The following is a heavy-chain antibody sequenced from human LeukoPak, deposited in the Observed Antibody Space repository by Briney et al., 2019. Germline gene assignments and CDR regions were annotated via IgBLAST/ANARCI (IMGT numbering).Heavy chain of an antibody. Sequence: SETLSLTCTVSGYSISSGYYWGWIREPPGKGLEWIGSIYHIGSTYYNPSLKSRVTISVDTSKNQFSLKLSSVTAADTAVYYCARDEQWLVVNYYYYMDVWGKGTTVTVSS. CDR3: ARDEQWLVVNYYYYMDV. CDR1: GYSISSGYY. J-gene: IGHJ6*03. CDR2: IYHIGST. V-gene: IGHV4-38-2*02. D-gene: IGHD6-19*01.